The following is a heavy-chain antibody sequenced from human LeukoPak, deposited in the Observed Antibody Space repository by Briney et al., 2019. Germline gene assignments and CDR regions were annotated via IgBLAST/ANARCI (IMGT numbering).Heavy chain of an antibody. D-gene: IGHD4-17*01. CDR3: ARGTTVTTYYFDY. CDR1: GGSISSGGYY. J-gene: IGHJ4*02. Sequence: SQTLSLTCTVSGGSISSGGYYWSWIRQHPGEGLEWIGYIYYSGSTYYNPSLKSRVTISVDTSKNQFSLKLSSVTAADTAVYYCARGTTVTTYYFDYWGQGTLVTVSS. V-gene: IGHV4-31*03. CDR2: IYYSGST.